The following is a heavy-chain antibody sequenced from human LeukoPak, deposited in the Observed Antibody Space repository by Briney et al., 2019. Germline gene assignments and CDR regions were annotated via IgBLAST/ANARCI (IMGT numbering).Heavy chain of an antibody. J-gene: IGHJ4*02. CDR3: ARALLTMVRGDRGLSVFDY. CDR1: GFTFSSYA. V-gene: IGHV3-30-3*01. Sequence: GGSLRLSCAASGFTFSSYAMHWVRQAPGKGLEWVAVISYDGSNKYYADSVKGRFTISRDNAKNSLYLQMNSLRAEDTAVYYCARALLTMVRGDRGLSVFDYWGQGTLVTVSS. CDR2: ISYDGSNK. D-gene: IGHD3-10*01.